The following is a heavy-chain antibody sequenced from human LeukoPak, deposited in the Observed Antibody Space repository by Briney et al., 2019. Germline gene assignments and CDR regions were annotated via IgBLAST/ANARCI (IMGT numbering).Heavy chain of an antibody. V-gene: IGHV3-23*01. CDR3: AKDEIPRNKLYDAFDI. CDR1: GFTLSNYA. J-gene: IGHJ3*02. D-gene: IGHD1/OR15-1a*01. CDR2: MYGCGDDT. Sequence: GGSLRLSCAASGFTLSNYAMSWVRQAPRRGLEWVSTMYGCGDDTYYVVFVRGRFTISRDNSKNTLYLQVNSLRAEDTAVYYCAKDEIPRNKLYDAFDIWGQGTKVTVSS.